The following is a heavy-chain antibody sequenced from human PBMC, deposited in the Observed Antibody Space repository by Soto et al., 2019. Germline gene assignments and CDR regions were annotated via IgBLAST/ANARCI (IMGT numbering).Heavy chain of an antibody. J-gene: IGHJ4*02. CDR3: ARANWYSEY. CDR2: IHYNGNT. D-gene: IGHD7-27*01. CDR1: GGSISNHY. Sequence: QVQLQESGPGLVKPSETLSLTCTVSGGSISNHYWSWIRQPPGKGLEWIGYIHYNGNTNYNPSLKSRVTMSVDTSKNQISLKSSSVTAADTAVYYCARANWYSEYWGQGTLVTVSS. V-gene: IGHV4-59*11.